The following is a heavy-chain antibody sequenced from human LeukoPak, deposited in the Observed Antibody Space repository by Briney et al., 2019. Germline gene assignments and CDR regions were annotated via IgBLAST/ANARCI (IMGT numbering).Heavy chain of an antibody. D-gene: IGHD2-21*02. CDR2: ISYDGSNK. CDR1: GFTFSSYG. Sequence: GGSLRLSCAASGFTFSSYGMHWVRQAPGKGLEWVAVISYDGSNKYYADSVKGRFTISRDNSKNTLYLQMNSLRAEDTAVYYCARGYLAETAPFDYWGQGTLVTVSS. J-gene: IGHJ4*02. V-gene: IGHV3-30*03. CDR3: ARGYLAETAPFDY.